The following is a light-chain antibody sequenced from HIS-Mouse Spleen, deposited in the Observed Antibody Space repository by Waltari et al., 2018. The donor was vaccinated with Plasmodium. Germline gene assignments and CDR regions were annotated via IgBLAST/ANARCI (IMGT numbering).Light chain of an antibody. J-gene: IGKJ4*01. CDR2: DAS. CDR1: QRVSSY. Sequence: EIVLTQSPATLPLSPGERATLSCRASQRVSSYLAWYQQKPGQAPRLLIYDASNRATGIPARFSGSGSGTDFTLTISSLEPEDFAVYYCQQRSNWPPLTFGGGTKVEIK. V-gene: IGKV3-11*01. CDR3: QQRSNWPPLT.